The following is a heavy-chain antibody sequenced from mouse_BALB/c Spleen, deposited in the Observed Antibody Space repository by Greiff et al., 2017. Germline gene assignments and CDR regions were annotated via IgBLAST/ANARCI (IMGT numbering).Heavy chain of an antibody. CDR2: IWAGGST. CDR1: GFSLTSYG. Sequence: QVQLKESGPGLVAPSQSLSITCTVSGFSLTSYGVHWVRQPPGKGLEWLGVIWAGGSTNYNSALMSRLSISKDNSKSQVFLKMNSLQTDDTAMYYCARVTLLGDYGKAMDYWGQGTSVTVAS. V-gene: IGHV2-9*02. J-gene: IGHJ4*01. CDR3: ARVTLLGDYGKAMDY. D-gene: IGHD1-1*01.